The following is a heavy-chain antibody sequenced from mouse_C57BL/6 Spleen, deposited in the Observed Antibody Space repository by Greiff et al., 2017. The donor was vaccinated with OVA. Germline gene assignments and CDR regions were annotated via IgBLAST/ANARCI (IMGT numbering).Heavy chain of an antibody. D-gene: IGHD3-2*02. CDR3: ARHGGISGYYFDY. V-gene: IGHV5-12*01. CDR2: ISNGGGSI. J-gene: IGHJ2*01. Sequence: EVKVVESGGGLVQPGGSLKLSCAASGFTFSDYDMSWVRQTPEKRLEWVASISNGGGSIYYPDTVKGRFTISRDNAKNTLYLQMSRLRSEDTAMYYYARHGGISGYYFDYWGQGTTLTVSS. CDR1: GFTFSDYD.